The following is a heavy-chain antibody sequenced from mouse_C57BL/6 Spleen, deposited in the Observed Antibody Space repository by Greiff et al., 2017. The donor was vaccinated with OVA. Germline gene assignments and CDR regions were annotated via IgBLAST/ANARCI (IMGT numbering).Heavy chain of an antibody. D-gene: IGHD2-2*01. CDR2: IRLKSDNYAT. CDR3: TGGIYYGYLYYFDY. J-gene: IGHJ2*01. CDR1: GFTFSNYW. V-gene: IGHV6-3*01. Sequence: EVKVVDSGGGLVQPGGSMKLSCVASGFTFSNYWMNWVRQSPEKGLEWVAQIRLKSDNYATHYAESVKGRFTISRDDSKSSVYLQMNNLRAEDTGIYYCTGGIYYGYLYYFDYWGQGTTLTVSS.